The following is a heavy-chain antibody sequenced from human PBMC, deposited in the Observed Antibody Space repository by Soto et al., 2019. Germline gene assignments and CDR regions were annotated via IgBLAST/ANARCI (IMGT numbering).Heavy chain of an antibody. CDR3: AKDIGYYDSSGYYVY. J-gene: IGHJ4*02. CDR1: GFTFDDYA. CDR2: ISWNSGST. V-gene: IGHV3-9*01. D-gene: IGHD3-22*01. Sequence: PGGSLRLSCAASGFTFDDYAMHWVRQAPGKGLEWVSGISWNSGSTGYADSVKGRFTISRDNAKNSLYLQINSLRAEDTALYYCAKDIGYYDSSGYYVYWGQGTLVTVS.